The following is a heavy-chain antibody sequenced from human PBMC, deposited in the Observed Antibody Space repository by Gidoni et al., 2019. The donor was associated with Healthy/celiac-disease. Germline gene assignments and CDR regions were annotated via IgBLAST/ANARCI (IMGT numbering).Heavy chain of an antibody. Sequence: QVQLQESRPGLVKPSETLSLICTVSAGSISSSYWSWIRQPPWKGLECIGYIYYSGSTNYNPSLKSRVTISVDTSKNQFSLKLSSVTAADTAVYYCARVSSNKFEYILTGYLPTGWFDPWGQGTLVTVSS. CDR3: ARVSSNKFEYILTGYLPTGWFDP. CDR2: IYYSGST. J-gene: IGHJ5*02. CDR1: AGSISSSY. D-gene: IGHD3-9*01. V-gene: IGHV4-59*01.